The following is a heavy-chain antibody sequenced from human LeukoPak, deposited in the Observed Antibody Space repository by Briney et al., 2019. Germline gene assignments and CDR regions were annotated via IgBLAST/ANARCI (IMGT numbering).Heavy chain of an antibody. D-gene: IGHD3-16*01. CDR3: ARDDALGDNALDI. J-gene: IGHJ3*02. CDR1: GFTFSSHG. V-gene: IGHV3-48*04. Sequence: GTSLRLPCAASGFTFSSHGIHWVRQAPGKGLEWVSYISSSGSTIYYAGSVKGPFTISRDNAKNSLYLQMNSLRAEDTAVYYCARDDALGDNALDIWGRGTMVTVSS. CDR2: ISSSGSTI.